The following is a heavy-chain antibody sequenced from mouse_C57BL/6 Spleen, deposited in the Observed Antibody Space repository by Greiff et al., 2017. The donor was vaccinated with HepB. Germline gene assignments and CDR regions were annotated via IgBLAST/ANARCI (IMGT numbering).Heavy chain of an antibody. CDR1: GYTFTSYW. Sequence: EVHLVESGTVLARPGASVKMSCKTSGYTFTSYWMHWVKQRPGQGLEWIGAIYPGNSDTSYNQKFKGKAKLTAVTSASTAYMELSSLTNEDSAVYYCTREDYDYHYYAMDYWGQGTSVTVSS. V-gene: IGHV1-5*01. D-gene: IGHD2-4*01. J-gene: IGHJ4*01. CDR2: IYPGNSDT. CDR3: TREDYDYHYYAMDY.